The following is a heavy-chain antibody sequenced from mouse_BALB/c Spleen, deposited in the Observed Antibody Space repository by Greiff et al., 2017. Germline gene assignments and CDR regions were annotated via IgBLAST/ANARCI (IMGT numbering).Heavy chain of an antibody. CDR3: ARVGNYDAMDY. J-gene: IGHJ4*01. D-gene: IGHD2-1*01. CDR1: GFTFSSYA. V-gene: IGHV5-6-5*01. CDR2: ISSGGST. Sequence: EVKVVESGGGLVKPGGSLKLSCAASGFTFSSYAMSWVRQTPEKRLEWVASISSGGSTYYPDSVKGRFTISRDNARNILYLQMSSLRSEDTAMYYCARVGNYDAMDYWGQGTSVTVSS.